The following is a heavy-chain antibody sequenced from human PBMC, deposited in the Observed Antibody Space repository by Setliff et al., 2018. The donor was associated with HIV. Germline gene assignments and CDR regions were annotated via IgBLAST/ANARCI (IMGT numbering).Heavy chain of an antibody. J-gene: IGHJ4*02. CDR1: GGSISSGDYY. CDR3: AREGPYYYDSSGYYFDY. CDR2: IYYSGST. V-gene: IGHV4-30-4*08. D-gene: IGHD3-22*01. Sequence: SETLSLTCTVSGGSISSGDYYWSWIRQPPGKGLEWIGYIYYSGSTYYNPSLKSRVTISVDTSKNQFSLKLSFVTAADTAVYYCAREGPYYYDSSGYYFDYWGQGTLVTVSS.